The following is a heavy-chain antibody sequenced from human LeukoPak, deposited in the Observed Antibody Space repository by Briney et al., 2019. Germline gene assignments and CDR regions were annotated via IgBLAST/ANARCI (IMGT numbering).Heavy chain of an antibody. CDR2: ISWKSDSV. CDR3: AKGSSGWYGDWVDP. D-gene: IGHD6-19*01. J-gene: IGHJ5*02. V-gene: IGHV3-9*01. Sequence: GGSLRLSCEASGFTFDDYAMHWVRQAPGKGLEWVSGISWKSDSVDYADSVKGRFTISRDNAKNSLYLQMNSLRAEDTALYYCAKGSSGWYGDWVDPWGQGTLVTVSS. CDR1: GFTFDDYA.